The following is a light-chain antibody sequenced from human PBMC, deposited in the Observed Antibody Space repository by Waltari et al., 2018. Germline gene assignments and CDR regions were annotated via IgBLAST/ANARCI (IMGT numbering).Light chain of an antibody. CDR3: ATRDGSLKGPV. V-gene: IGLV1-44*01. CDR2: GNN. CDR1: RSNIGSNT. Sequence: QSVLTQPPSASGTPGQRVTISCSGSRSNIGSNTVNWYQQLPGTAPKLLIYGNNHGPSGVPDRFSGSKSGTSASLAISGLQSEDEAQYYCATRDGSLKGPVFGGGTKLTVL. J-gene: IGLJ3*02.